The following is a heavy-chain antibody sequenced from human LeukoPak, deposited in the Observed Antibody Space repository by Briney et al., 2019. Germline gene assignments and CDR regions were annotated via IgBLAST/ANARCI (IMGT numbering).Heavy chain of an antibody. D-gene: IGHD3-3*01. CDR3: AKAFLTYYDFWSGYYPDY. V-gene: IGHV3-33*06. CDR1: GFTFSSYG. Sequence: GRSLRLSCAASGFTFSSYGMHWVRQAPGKGLEWVAVIWYDGSNKYYADSVKGRFTISRDNSKNTLYLQMNSLRAEDTAVYYFAKAFLTYYDFWSGYYPDYWGQGTLVTVSS. CDR2: IWYDGSNK. J-gene: IGHJ4*02.